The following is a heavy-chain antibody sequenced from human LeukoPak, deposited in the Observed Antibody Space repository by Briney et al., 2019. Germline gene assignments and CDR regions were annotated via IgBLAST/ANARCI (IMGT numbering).Heavy chain of an antibody. Sequence: ASVKVSCKASGGTFSSYAISWVRQAPGQGLEWMGRIIPILGIANYAQKFQGRVTITADKSTSTAYMELSSLRSEDTAVYYCAGTYMVATEDRWFDPWGRGTLVTVSS. CDR1: GGTFSSYA. J-gene: IGHJ5*02. D-gene: IGHD5-12*01. CDR2: IIPILGIA. V-gene: IGHV1-69*04. CDR3: AGTYMVATEDRWFDP.